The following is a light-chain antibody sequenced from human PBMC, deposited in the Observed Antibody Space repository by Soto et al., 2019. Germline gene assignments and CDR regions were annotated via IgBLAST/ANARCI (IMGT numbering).Light chain of an antibody. CDR3: PQFNIYPRT. J-gene: IGKJ1*01. V-gene: IGKV1-9*01. CDR1: QGISTY. CDR2: AAS. Sequence: DIPLTQSPSFLSASVGDRVTITCRASQGISTYLAWYQQKPGKAPKLLIYAASTLQSGVPSRFSGSGSGTEFTLTISSLQPEDFATYYCPQFNIYPRTFGQGTKVEIK.